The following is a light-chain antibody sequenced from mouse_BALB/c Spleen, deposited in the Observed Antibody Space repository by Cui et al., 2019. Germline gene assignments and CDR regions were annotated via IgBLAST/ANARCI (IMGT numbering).Light chain of an antibody. CDR1: QNINVW. Sequence: DIQMNQSPSSLSASLGDTITITCHASQNINVWLSWYQQKPGNIPKLLIYKASNLHTGVPSRFSGSGSGTGFTLTISSLQPEDIATYYCQQGQSYPLTFGGGTKLELK. CDR3: QQGQSYPLT. CDR2: KAS. V-gene: IGKV10-94*01. J-gene: IGKJ5*01.